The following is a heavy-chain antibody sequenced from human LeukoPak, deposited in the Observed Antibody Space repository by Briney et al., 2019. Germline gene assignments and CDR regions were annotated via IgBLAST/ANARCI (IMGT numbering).Heavy chain of an antibody. CDR1: GFTFSSYA. D-gene: IGHD3-10*01. J-gene: IGHJ4*02. CDR2: ISASGGST. CDR3: AKEVAIGYMVRGEKDY. V-gene: IGHV3-23*01. Sequence: GGSLRLSCAASGFTFSSYAMSWVRQAPGKGLEWVSPISASGGSTYFADSVKGRFTISRDNSKNTLYLQMNSLRAEDTAIYYCAKEVAIGYMVRGEKDYWGQGTLVTVSS.